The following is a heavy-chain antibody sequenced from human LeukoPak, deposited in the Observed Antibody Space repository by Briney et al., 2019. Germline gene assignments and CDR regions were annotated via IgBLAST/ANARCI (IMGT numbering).Heavy chain of an antibody. D-gene: IGHD6-13*01. CDR2: IYYSGST. Sequence: KASETLSLTCTVSGGSISSYYWSWIRQPPGKGLEWIGYIYYSGSTNYNPSLKSRVTISVDTSKNQFSLKLSSVTAADTAVYYCARAPYSSSFGAFDIWGQGTMVTVSS. CDR1: GGSISSYY. V-gene: IGHV4-59*08. CDR3: ARAPYSSSFGAFDI. J-gene: IGHJ3*02.